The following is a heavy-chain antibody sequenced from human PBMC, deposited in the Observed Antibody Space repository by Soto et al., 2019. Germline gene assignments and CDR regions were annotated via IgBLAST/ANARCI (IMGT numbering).Heavy chain of an antibody. V-gene: IGHV4-59*01. J-gene: IGHJ5*02. CDR1: GGSISSYY. CDR2: IYYSGST. Sequence: PSETLSLTCTVSGGSISSYYWSWVRQPPGKGLEWIGYIYYSGSTNYNPSFKSLVTISVDTSKNQFSLKLSSVTAADRAVYYCAREVVVAATLWFDPWGQGTLVTVSS. CDR3: AREVVVAATLWFDP. D-gene: IGHD2-15*01.